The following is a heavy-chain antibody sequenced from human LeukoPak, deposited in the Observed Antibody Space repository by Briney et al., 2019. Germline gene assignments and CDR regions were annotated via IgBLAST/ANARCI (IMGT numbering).Heavy chain of an antibody. J-gene: IGHJ4*02. CDR3: ARGFYSPHY. D-gene: IGHD4-11*01. V-gene: IGHV4-59*01. CDR2: IYYSGRT. Sequence: GSLRLSCSASGFTFSNFPMHWVRQPPGKGLEWIGYIYYSGRTYYNPSLKSRITISVDTSKNQFSLKLSSVTAADTAVYYCARGFYSPHYWGQGTLVSVSS. CDR1: GFTFSNFP.